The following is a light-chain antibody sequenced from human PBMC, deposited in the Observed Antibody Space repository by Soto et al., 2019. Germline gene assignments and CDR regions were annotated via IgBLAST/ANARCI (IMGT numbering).Light chain of an antibody. V-gene: IGKV3-15*01. CDR3: QQYNNCPWT. CDR1: QSVSSN. J-gene: IGKJ1*01. CDR2: GAA. Sequence: EIGMTQSPGTLSVSPGERATLSCRARQSVSSNLAWYQQKPGQATKLLIYGAATRATGIPARFSGSRSGTEFNPTLSSLQSQAVAVYYCQQYNNCPWTFGHGTQVE.